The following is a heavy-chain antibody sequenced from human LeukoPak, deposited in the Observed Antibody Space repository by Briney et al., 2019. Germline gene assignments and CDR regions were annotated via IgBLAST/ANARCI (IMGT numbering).Heavy chain of an antibody. J-gene: IGHJ4*02. Sequence: ASVKVSCKASGYTFTTYSITWVRQAPGQGLEWMGWISTNHGHTNYAQKFQGRVTMTTDTSTSTAYMELRSLRSDDTAVYYCARFHYDISGDQNSDYWGQGTLVTVSS. CDR3: ARFHYDISGDQNSDY. CDR2: ISTNHGHT. V-gene: IGHV1-18*01. CDR1: GYTFTTYS. D-gene: IGHD3-22*01.